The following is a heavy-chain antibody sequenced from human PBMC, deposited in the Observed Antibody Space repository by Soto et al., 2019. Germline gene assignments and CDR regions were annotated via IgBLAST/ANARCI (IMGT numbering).Heavy chain of an antibody. J-gene: IGHJ4*02. CDR2: ISGSGVST. CDR3: AKVGSGSYSAHY. CDR1: GFTFRSHA. Sequence: PGGSLRLSCAVSGFTFRSHAMSWVRQAPGKGLECVSGISGSGVSTYYADSVKGRFTISRDNSKNTLYLQMNSLRADDTAVHYCAKVGSGSYSAHYWGQGTQVTVSS. V-gene: IGHV3-23*01. D-gene: IGHD3-10*01.